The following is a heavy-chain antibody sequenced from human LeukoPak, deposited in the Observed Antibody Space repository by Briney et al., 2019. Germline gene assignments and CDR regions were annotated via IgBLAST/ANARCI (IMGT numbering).Heavy chain of an antibody. D-gene: IGHD3-22*01. V-gene: IGHV1-8*01. CDR3: ARVNYYDSSGSPNWFDP. J-gene: IGHJ5*02. CDR2: MNPNSGNT. Sequence: GASVKVSCKASGYTFTSHDINWVRQATGQGLEWMGWMNPNSGNTGYAQKFQGRVTMTRDTSINTAYMELSSLRSEDTAVYYCARVNYYDSSGSPNWFDPWGRESWSPSPQ. CDR1: GYTFTSHD.